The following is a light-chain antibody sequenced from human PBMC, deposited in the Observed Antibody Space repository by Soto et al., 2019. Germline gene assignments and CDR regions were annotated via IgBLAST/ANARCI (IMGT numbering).Light chain of an antibody. J-gene: IGKJ1*01. CDR3: MQGGHWPCT. CDR1: QSLEYSDGKTY. Sequence: DVVMTQSPLSLPVTLGQPASISCTSSQSLEYSDGKTYLNWFLQRPGQSPRRLIYKVSNRDSGVPDRFSGSGSGTDFTLKISRVEAEDVGIYYCMQGGHWPCTFGQGTNVEI. CDR2: KVS. V-gene: IGKV2-30*01.